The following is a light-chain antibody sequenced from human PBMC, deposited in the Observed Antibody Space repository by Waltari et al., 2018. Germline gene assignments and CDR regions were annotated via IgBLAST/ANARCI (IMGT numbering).Light chain of an antibody. Sequence: DIVMTQSPDSLAVSLGERATINCKSSQSVLYSSNNKNDLAWYQQKPGQPPKLLIYWASTREAGVPDRCSGSGSGTEFTLTISSLQAEDVAVYYCQQYYSTPLLTFGGGTKVEIK. CDR1: QSVLYSSNNKND. V-gene: IGKV4-1*01. J-gene: IGKJ4*01. CDR2: WAS. CDR3: QQYYSTPLLT.